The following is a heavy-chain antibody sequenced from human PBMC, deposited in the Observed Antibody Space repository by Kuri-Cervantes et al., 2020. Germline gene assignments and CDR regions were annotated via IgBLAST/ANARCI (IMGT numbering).Heavy chain of an antibody. J-gene: IGHJ6*04. CDR1: GFTFSNYA. CDR3: ARSLLSRGNV. Sequence: GESLKISCEASGFTFSNYAMSWVRQAPGKGLDWVSTIISGAGTHYADSVKGRFTISRDNAKNSLYLQMNSLRAEDTAVYYCARSLLSRGNVWGKGTTVTVSS. CDR2: IISGAGT. V-gene: IGHV3-69-1*01.